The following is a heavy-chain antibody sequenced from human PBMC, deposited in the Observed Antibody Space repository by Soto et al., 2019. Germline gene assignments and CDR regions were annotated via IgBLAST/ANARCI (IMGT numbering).Heavy chain of an antibody. D-gene: IGHD4-17*01. Sequence: LRLSCAASGFTISSYTMNWVRQAPGRGLEWVSSIGTSSSYIYYADSVKGRFTISRDNAKNSLFLQMNSLRADDTAVYYCARDSVRDYLYYYYGMDVWGQGTTVTVSS. J-gene: IGHJ6*02. CDR3: ARDSVRDYLYYYYGMDV. CDR2: IGTSSSYI. V-gene: IGHV3-21*01. CDR1: GFTISSYT.